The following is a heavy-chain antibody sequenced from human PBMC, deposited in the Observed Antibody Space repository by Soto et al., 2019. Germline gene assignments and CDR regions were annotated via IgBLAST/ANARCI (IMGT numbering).Heavy chain of an antibody. V-gene: IGHV3-48*02. CDR1: GFTFSLYS. J-gene: IGHJ6*02. D-gene: IGHD3-10*01. Sequence: EVQLVESGGGLVQPGGSLRLSCAASGFTFSLYSMSWVRQAPGKGLEWVSYISRSSTGINYADSVKGRLTISRDDATNSMHLQMNSLRDGDTAVYYCARAVTWGLDVWGQGTTVSISS. CDR3: ARAVTWGLDV. CDR2: ISRSSTGI.